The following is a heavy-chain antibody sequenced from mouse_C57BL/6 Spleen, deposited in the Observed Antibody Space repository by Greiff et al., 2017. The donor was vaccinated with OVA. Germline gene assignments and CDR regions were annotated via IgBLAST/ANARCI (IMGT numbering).Heavy chain of an antibody. CDR3: ARFGTGTNY. CDR1: GYAFSSSW. CDR2: IYPGDGDT. J-gene: IGHJ2*01. Sequence: VKLQESGPELVKPGASVKISCKASGYAFSSSWMNWVKQRPGKGLEWIGRIYPGDGDTNYNGKFKGKATLTADKSSSTAYMQLSSLTSEDSAVYFCARFGTGTNYWGQGTTLTVSS. D-gene: IGHD4-1*01. V-gene: IGHV1-82*01.